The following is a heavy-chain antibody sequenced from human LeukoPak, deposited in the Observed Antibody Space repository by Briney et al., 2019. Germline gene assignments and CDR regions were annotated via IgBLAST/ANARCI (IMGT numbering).Heavy chain of an antibody. CDR1: GFTFSSYS. V-gene: IGHV4-34*01. CDR2: INHSGST. J-gene: IGHJ5*02. D-gene: IGHD2-2*01. Sequence: GSLRLSCAASGFTFSSYSMNWVRQAPGKGLEWIGEINHSGSTNYNPSLKSRVTISVDTSKNQFSLKLSSVTAADTAVYYCARGVPRAFKFDPWGQGTLVTVSS. CDR3: ARGVPRAFKFDP.